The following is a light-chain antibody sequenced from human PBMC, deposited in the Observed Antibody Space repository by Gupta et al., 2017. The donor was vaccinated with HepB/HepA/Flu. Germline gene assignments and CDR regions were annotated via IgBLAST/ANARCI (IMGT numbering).Light chain of an antibody. CDR1: QSVSSY. CDR2: DAS. CDR3: HQHSNCRPFS. J-gene: IGKJ5*01. Sequence: EIVLTQSPATLSLSPGERATLSCRASQSVSSYFTLYQQKPGPAPTLLLYDASTRPTGSPARFSFSGCGTDLAFTLSSLEPQDYAVYYCHQHSNCRPFSFGQGTQVDIK. V-gene: IGKV3-11*01.